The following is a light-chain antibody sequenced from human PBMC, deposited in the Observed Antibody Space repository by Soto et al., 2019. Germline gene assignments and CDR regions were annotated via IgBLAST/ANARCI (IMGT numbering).Light chain of an antibody. Sequence: QSVLTQPPSASGTPGLRVTISCSGGSSNIGSNTVNWFQHLPGTAPKLLIYSNDQRPSGVPDRFSGSRSGTSASLAISGLQSEDEADYYCATWDDILNGNVFVPGTKVTVL. CDR2: SND. V-gene: IGLV1-44*01. CDR3: ATWDDILNGNV. J-gene: IGLJ1*01. CDR1: SSNIGSNT.